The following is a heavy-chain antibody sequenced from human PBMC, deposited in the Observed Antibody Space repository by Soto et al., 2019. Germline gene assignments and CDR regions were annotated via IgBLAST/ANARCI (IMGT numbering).Heavy chain of an antibody. Sequence: EVQLLESGGGLVQPGGSRRLSCEASGFTFRSYAMSWVPKAPGKGLEWVSAISGSGGSTYYADSVKGRFTISRDNSKNTLYLQMNSLRAEDTAVYYCATSLTFRALDYWGQGTLVTVSS. CDR3: ATSLTFRALDY. J-gene: IGHJ4*02. V-gene: IGHV3-23*01. CDR1: GFTFRSYA. CDR2: ISGSGGST.